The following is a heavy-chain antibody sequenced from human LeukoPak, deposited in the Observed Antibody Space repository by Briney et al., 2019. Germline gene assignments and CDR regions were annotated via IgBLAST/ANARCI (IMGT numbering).Heavy chain of an antibody. V-gene: IGHV4-34*01. D-gene: IGHD4-17*01. J-gene: IGHJ4*02. Sequence: SETLSLTSAVYGGSFRVYYWSWIRQPPGKGLGWIVEINHSVSTHYNPSLKSRATISVDTSNNQFALKLSSGTAADTAVYYCASFSGDYGDYWGQGTLVTVSS. CDR2: INHSVST. CDR1: GGSFRVYY. CDR3: ASFSGDYGDY.